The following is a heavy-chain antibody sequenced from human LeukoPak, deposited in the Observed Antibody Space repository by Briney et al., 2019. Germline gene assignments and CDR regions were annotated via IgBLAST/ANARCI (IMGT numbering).Heavy chain of an antibody. D-gene: IGHD2/OR15-2a*01. Sequence: PGGSLRLSCAASGFTFSSYKMIWVRQAPGKGLEWVSYITTSGTTTYYADSLKGRFTISRDNAKNSLYLQMNSLRAEDTAVYYCAGVLFHSLAVFDYWGQGTLVTVSS. CDR2: ITTSGTTT. V-gene: IGHV3-48*03. CDR3: AGVLFHSLAVFDY. CDR1: GFTFSSYK. J-gene: IGHJ4*02.